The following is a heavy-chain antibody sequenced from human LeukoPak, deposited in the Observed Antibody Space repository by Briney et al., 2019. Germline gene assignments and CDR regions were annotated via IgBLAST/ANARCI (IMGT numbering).Heavy chain of an antibody. J-gene: IGHJ5*02. CDR3: AKESSTAPDNWFDP. Sequence: GESLKISCAASGFTFSSYAMSWVRQAPGKGLEWVSAISGSGGSTYYADSVKGRFTISRDNSKNTLYLQMNSLRAEDTAVYYCAKESSTAPDNWFDPWGQGTLVTVSS. V-gene: IGHV3-23*01. D-gene: IGHD6-19*01. CDR1: GFTFSSYA. CDR2: ISGSGGST.